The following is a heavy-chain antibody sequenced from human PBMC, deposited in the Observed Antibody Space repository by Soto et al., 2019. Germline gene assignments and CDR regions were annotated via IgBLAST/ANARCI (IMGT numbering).Heavy chain of an antibody. CDR3: AKALGGECNNWHFDE. CDR2: ISAGGVT. Sequence: EVQLLESGGGLVQPGESLRLSCAASGFTSSSYAMNWVRQGPGKGLEWVSTISAGGVTFYADSVKGRFTISRDSSKNTLYMHMVGLRGVDTAVYSCAKALGGECNNWHFDEWGHGTLVTVSS. CDR1: GFTSSSYA. V-gene: IGHV3-23*01. J-gene: IGHJ4*01. D-gene: IGHD1-1*01.